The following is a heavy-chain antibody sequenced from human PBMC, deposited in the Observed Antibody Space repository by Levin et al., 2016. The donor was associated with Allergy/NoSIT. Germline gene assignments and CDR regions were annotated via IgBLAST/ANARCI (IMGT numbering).Heavy chain of an antibody. CDR3: AREQGFVVVTAIRGYFDY. CDR1: GFTFSSYA. Sequence: GGSLRLSCAASGFTFSSYAMHWVRQAPGKGLEWVAVISYDGSNKYYADSVKGRFTISRDNSKNTLYLQMNSLRAEDTAVYYCAREQGFVVVTAIRGYFDYWGQGTLVTVSS. V-gene: IGHV3-30-3*01. CDR2: ISYDGSNK. J-gene: IGHJ4*02. D-gene: IGHD2-21*02.